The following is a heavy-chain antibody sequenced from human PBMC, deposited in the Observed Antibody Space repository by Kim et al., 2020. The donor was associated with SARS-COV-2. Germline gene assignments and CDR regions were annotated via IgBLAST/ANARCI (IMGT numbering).Heavy chain of an antibody. CDR1: GFTFWGYT. Sequence: GGSLRLSCAASGFTFWGYTMNWVRQAPGKGLEWVSLFYGGADATRYADSVKGRFTISRDNSKSTLYLQMTTLRVEDTAVYYCVKGTGFILPSDSTYNLDGWGQGTTVLVSS. CDR3: VKGTGFILPSDSTYNLDG. V-gene: IGHV3-23*03. D-gene: IGHD1-26*01. CDR2: FYGGADAT. J-gene: IGHJ6*02.